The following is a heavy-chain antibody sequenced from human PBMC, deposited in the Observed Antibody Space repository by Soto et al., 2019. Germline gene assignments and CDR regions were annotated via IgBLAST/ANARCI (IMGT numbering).Heavy chain of an antibody. CDR3: ARYYYGSGSPSWFDP. J-gene: IGHJ5*02. Sequence: GGSLRLSCAASGFTFSSYWMSWVRQAPGKGLEWVANIKQDGSEKYYVDSVKGRFTISRDNAKNSLYLQMNSLRAEDTAVYYCARYYYGSGSPSWFDPWGQGTLVTVSS. CDR1: GFTFSSYW. CDR2: IKQDGSEK. D-gene: IGHD3-10*01. V-gene: IGHV3-7*01.